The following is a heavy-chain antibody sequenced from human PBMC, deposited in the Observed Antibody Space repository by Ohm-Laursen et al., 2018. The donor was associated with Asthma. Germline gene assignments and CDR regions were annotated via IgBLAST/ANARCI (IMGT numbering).Heavy chain of an antibody. CDR2: IYYSGLT. Sequence: TLSLTCTVSGDSINSGNNYWSWIRQHPGKGLEWIGYIYYSGLTYSNPSLRSRVAISVDTSKNQFSLKLSSVTAADTAVYYCAREIGDYFDYWGQGTLVTVSS. CDR3: AREIGDYFDY. V-gene: IGHV4-31*03. J-gene: IGHJ4*02. D-gene: IGHD3-22*01. CDR1: GDSINSGNNY.